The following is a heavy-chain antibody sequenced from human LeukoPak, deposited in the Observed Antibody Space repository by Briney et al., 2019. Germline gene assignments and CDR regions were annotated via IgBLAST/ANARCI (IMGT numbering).Heavy chain of an antibody. CDR2: INPSGGST. CDR1: GYTFTSYY. D-gene: IGHD2-2*02. CDR3: ARDRRIVVVPAAIHYYYYYGMDV. V-gene: IGHV1-46*01. Sequence: GASVKVSCKASGYTFTSYYMHWVRQAPGQGLEWMGIINPSGGSTSYAQKFQGRVTMTTDTSTSTVYMELSSLRSEDTAVYYCARDRRIVVVPAAIHYYYYYGMDVWGQGTTVTVSS. J-gene: IGHJ6*02.